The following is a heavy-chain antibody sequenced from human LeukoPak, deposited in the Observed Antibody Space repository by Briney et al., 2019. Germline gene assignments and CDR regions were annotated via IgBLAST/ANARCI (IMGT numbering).Heavy chain of an antibody. V-gene: IGHV3-15*07. J-gene: IGHJ4*02. Sequence: PGGPLRLSCAASGFSFSNAWMNWVRQAPGKGLEWVGRIKRKNQSGATEYAAAVKGRFTISREDSENTLYLHLNSLRIEDTAVYYCSTLTSRGLSDSWGQGTLVTVSS. CDR2: IKRKNQSGAT. CDR3: STLTSRGLSDS. D-gene: IGHD1-20*01. CDR1: GFSFSNAW.